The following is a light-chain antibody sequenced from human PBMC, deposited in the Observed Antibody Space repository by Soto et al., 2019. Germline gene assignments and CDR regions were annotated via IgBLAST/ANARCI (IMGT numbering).Light chain of an antibody. J-gene: IGKJ2*01. CDR3: QLYGSSPLNT. CDR2: GAS. CDR1: QSVSSSY. Sequence: EIVLTQSPGTLSLSPGERATLSCRASQSVSSSYLAWYQQKPGQAPRLVIYGASSRATGIPDRFSGSGSGTDFTLTISRLESEDFAVYYCQLYGSSPLNTFGQGTKLEIK. V-gene: IGKV3-20*01.